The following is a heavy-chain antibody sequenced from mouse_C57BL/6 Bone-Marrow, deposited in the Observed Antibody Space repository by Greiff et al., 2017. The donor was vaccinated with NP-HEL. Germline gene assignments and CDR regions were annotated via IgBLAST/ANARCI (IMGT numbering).Heavy chain of an antibody. CDR3: AREGGLRRRTYAMDY. V-gene: IGHV5-16*01. D-gene: IGHD2-4*01. J-gene: IGHJ4*01. CDR1: GFTFSDYY. Sequence: EVQRVESEGGLVQPGSSMKLSCTTSGFTFSDYYMAWVRQVPEKGLDWVANINYDGSSTYYLDSLKSRFIISRDNAKTILYLQMSSLKSEDTATYYCAREGGLRRRTYAMDYWGQGTSVTVSS. CDR2: INYDGSST.